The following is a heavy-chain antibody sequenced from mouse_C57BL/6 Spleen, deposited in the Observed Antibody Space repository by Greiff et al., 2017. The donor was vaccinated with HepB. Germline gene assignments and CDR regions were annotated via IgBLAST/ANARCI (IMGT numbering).Heavy chain of an antibody. Sequence: EVNLVESGGGLVQSGRSLRLSCATSGFTFSDFYMEWVRQAPGKGLEWIAASRNKANDYTTEYSASVKGRFIVSRDTSQSILYLQMNALRAEDTAIYYCARDAYGSSYDWYFDVWGTGTTVTVSS. D-gene: IGHD1-1*01. CDR2: SRNKANDYTT. J-gene: IGHJ1*03. CDR3: ARDAYGSSYDWYFDV. V-gene: IGHV7-1*01. CDR1: GFTFSDFY.